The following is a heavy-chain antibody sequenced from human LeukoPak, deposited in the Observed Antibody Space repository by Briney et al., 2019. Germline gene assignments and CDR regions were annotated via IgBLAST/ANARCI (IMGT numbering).Heavy chain of an antibody. CDR1: GFTFNNYA. CDR2: ISGSDAGT. D-gene: IGHD3-10*01. CDR3: AKAMYYYGSGSYLYYMDV. J-gene: IGHJ6*03. Sequence: GGSLRLSCAASGFTFNNYAMSWVRQAPGKGLEWVSAISGSDAGTYYADSVKGRFTISRDNSKNTLYLQMNSLRAEDTAVYYCAKAMYYYGSGSYLYYMDVWGKGTTVTVSS. V-gene: IGHV3-23*01.